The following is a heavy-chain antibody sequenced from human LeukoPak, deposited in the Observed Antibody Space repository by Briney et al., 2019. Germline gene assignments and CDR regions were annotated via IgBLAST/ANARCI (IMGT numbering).Heavy chain of an antibody. CDR3: AKRGVVIRVFLVGFHKEAYYFDS. J-gene: IGHJ4*02. CDR2: ISDSGDST. D-gene: IGHD3-10*01. V-gene: IGHV3-23*01. CDR1: GITLGNYG. Sequence: GGSLRLSCAVSGITLGNYGMSWVRQPPGEGLGWVAGISDSGDSTNYADSVKGRFTISRDTPRNTLYLQMNSLRAEDTAVYFCAKRGVVIRVFLVGFHKEAYYFDSWGQGALVTVSS.